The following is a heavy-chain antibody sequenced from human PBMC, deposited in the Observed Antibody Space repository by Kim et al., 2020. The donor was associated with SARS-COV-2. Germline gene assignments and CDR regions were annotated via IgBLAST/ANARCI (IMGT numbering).Heavy chain of an antibody. V-gene: IGHV3-74*01. CDR1: GFSFGYYW. J-gene: IGHJ4*02. D-gene: IGHD1-26*01. CDR3: VRGPWKLGATTYDY. CDR2: INTDASSI. Sequence: GGSLRLSCEGSGFSFGYYWMHWVRQAPGKGLVWVSRINTDASSISYADSVRGRFTISRDNAKNTLYLQMNNLRVEDTAVFYCVRGPWKLGATTYDYWGQGTLVTVSS.